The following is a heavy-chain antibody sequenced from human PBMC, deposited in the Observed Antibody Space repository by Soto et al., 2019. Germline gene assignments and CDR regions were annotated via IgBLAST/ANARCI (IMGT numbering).Heavy chain of an antibody. D-gene: IGHD3-3*01. CDR2: IYYSGST. CDR1: GGSVSSGSYY. J-gene: IGHJ6*02. V-gene: IGHV4-61*01. Sequence: SETLSLTCTVSGGSVSSGSYYWSWIRQPPGKGLEWIGYIYYSGSTNYNPSLKSRVTISVDTSKNQFSLKLSSVTAADTAVYYCARDMMIWYYESLYYYYGMDVWGQGTTVTVSS. CDR3: ARDMMIWYYESLYYYYGMDV.